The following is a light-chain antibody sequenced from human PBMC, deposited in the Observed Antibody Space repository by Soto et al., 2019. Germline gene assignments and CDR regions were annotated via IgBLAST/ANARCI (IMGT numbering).Light chain of an antibody. CDR1: SSDVGAYNF. CDR2: NVY. V-gene: IGLV2-14*03. J-gene: IGLJ1*01. Sequence: QSALTQPASVSGSPGQSITISCTGTSSDVGAYNFVSWHQQHPGKAPKLMIYNVYDRPSGISYRFSGSKSGNTASLTISGLQGEDDADYYCSSKRDSSTLFVFGNGTKVTVL. CDR3: SSKRDSSTLFV.